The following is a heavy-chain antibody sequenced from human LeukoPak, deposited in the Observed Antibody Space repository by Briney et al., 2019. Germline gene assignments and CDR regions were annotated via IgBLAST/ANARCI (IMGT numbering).Heavy chain of an antibody. CDR3: ARGFNDFWSGSQLEY. J-gene: IGHJ4*02. CDR1: GFIFCGYA. V-gene: IGHV3-30-3*01. D-gene: IGHD3-3*01. CDR2: ISYDGGKT. Sequence: GGSLRLSCAASGFIFCGYAMQWVRQAPGKGLQWLAVISYDGGKTYYADSVEGRFTISRDNSKSTVYLEINSLRSEDTAIYYCARGFNDFWSGSQLEYWGQGTLVTVSS.